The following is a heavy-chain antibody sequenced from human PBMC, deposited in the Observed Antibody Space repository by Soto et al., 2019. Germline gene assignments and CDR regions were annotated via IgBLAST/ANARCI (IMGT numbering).Heavy chain of an antibody. Sequence: ASVKVSCKASGDTFTNYYMHWVRQAPGQGLEWMGIINPSGVSTSYAQKFQGRVTMTKNTLYLQMNSLRAEDTAVYYCARDALRYSYGPYYFDYWGQGTLVTVSS. D-gene: IGHD5-18*01. J-gene: IGHJ4*02. V-gene: IGHV1-46*01. CDR2: INPSGVST. CDR1: GDTFTNYY. CDR3: ARDALRYSYGPYYFDY.